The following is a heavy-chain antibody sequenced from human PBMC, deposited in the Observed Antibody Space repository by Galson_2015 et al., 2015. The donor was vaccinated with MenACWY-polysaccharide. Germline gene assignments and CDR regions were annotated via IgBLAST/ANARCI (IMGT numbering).Heavy chain of an antibody. J-gene: IGHJ2*01. Sequence: AASGFTFSSYWMPWVRQAPGKGLVWVSRINSDGSSTSYADSVKGRFTISRDNAKNTLYLQMNSLRAEDTAVYYCAKMGGGYRTYWYFDLWGRGTLVTVSS. D-gene: IGHD5-12*01. V-gene: IGHV3-74*01. CDR1: GFTFSSYW. CDR3: AKMGGGYRTYWYFDL. CDR2: INSDGSST.